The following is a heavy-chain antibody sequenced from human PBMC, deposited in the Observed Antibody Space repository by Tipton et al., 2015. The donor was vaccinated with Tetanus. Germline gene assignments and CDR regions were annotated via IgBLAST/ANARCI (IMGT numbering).Heavy chain of an antibody. CDR1: GGSLSSGTFY. V-gene: IGHV4-39*07. J-gene: IGHJ4*02. CDR3: ARAAGFLGLTHDF. D-gene: IGHD2/OR15-2a*01. Sequence: TLSLTCAVYGGSLSSGTFYWDWIRHSPGKGLEWIGNVYYNGNTLQNPSLKSRVTLSLDKSKNQFSLKLDSLTAADTAVYYCARAAGFLGLTHDFWGRGTLVSVSS. CDR2: VYYNGNT.